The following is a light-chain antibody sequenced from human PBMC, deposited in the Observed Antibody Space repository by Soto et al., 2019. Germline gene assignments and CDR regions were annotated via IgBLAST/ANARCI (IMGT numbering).Light chain of an antibody. Sequence: EIVLTQSPATLSLSPGERATLSCRASQSVSSYLAWYQQKPGQAPRLLIYDASNRATGIPVRFSGSGSGPDFPLTISSLAPEDFAVYYCQRRSNWLGLTFGGGTKVEIK. V-gene: IGKV3-11*01. CDR1: QSVSSY. CDR2: DAS. CDR3: QRRSNWLGLT. J-gene: IGKJ4*01.